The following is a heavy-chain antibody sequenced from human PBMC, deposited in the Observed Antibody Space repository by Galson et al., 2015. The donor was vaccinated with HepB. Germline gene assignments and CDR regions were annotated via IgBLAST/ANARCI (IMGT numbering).Heavy chain of an antibody. Sequence: SLRLSCAASGFTFSRYAMSWVRQAPGKGLEWDSYISSSSSTIYYADSVKGRFTISRDNAKNSLYLQMNSLRAEDTAVYYCARGGATKGDYWGQGTLVTVSS. CDR1: GFTFSRYA. CDR3: ARGGATKGDY. CDR2: ISSSSSTI. D-gene: IGHD5-24*01. V-gene: IGHV3-48*01. J-gene: IGHJ4*02.